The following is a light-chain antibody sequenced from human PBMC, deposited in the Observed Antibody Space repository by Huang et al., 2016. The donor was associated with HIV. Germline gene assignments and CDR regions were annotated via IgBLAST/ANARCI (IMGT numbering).Light chain of an antibody. CDR1: QSVDSSSTSKDY. V-gene: IGKV4-1*01. CDR3: QQYYSSPQT. CDR2: WAS. J-gene: IGKJ1*01. Sequence: DIIMTQSPDSLAVSLGERATLNCRSSQSVDSSSTSKDYMAWFQQKPGQPPRLLLFWASHREAGVPDRFSGSGSGTHFTLTIANLEAEDAAIYYCQQYYSSPQTFGQGTRVEVK.